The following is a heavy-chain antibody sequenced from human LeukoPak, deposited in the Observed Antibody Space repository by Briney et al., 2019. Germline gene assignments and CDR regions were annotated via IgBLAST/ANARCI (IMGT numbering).Heavy chain of an antibody. D-gene: IGHD3-22*01. Sequence: GGSLRLSCAASGFTFSSYSMNWVRQAPGKGLEWVSYISSSSSTIYYADSVKGRFTISRDNAKNSLYLQMNSLRAEDTAVYYCAKGPLTPYYYDSSGPYYFDYWGQGTLVTVSS. V-gene: IGHV3-48*01. CDR3: AKGPLTPYYYDSSGPYYFDY. J-gene: IGHJ4*02. CDR1: GFTFSSYS. CDR2: ISSSSSTI.